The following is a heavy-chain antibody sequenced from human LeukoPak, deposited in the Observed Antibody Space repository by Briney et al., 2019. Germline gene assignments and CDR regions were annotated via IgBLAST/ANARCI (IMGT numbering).Heavy chain of an antibody. J-gene: IGHJ4*02. CDR1: GGSISSYY. V-gene: IGHV4-59*01. D-gene: IGHD2-8*01. CDR3: ARVQNGYVDY. Sequence: PSETLSLTCTVSGGSISSYYWSWIRQPPGKGLEWIGYIYYSRSTNYNPSLKSRVTISVDTSKNQFSLKLSSVTAADTAVYYCARVQNGYVDYWGQGTLVTVSS. CDR2: IYYSRST.